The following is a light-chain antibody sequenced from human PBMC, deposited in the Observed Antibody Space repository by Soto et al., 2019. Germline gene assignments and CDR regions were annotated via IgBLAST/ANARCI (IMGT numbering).Light chain of an antibody. V-gene: IGKV3-20*01. J-gene: IGKJ1*01. Sequence: EIVLTQSPGTLSLSPGERATLSCRASQSVSSSYLAWYQQKPGQAPRLLIYGASSRATGLPDRFSGSGSGRDFTLTITFLVPEVLAVYSCQQYVCSPPKPFAQGTKVHTK. CDR2: GAS. CDR3: QQYVCSPPKP. CDR1: QSVSSSY.